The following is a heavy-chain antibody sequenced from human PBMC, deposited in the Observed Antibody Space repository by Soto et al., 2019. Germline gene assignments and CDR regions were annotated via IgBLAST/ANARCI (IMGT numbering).Heavy chain of an antibody. CDR3: AHRRSVASRCWFDP. J-gene: IGHJ5*02. V-gene: IGHV2-5*01. Sequence: QITLKESGPTLVKPTETLTRTCTFSGFSLSTGGGAVGWIRQPPGKALEWLALIYANGNEVYSSSLRNRLTITKDTSKNQVVLTMTNMDPVDTATYYCAHRRSVASRCWFDPWGQGTLVIVSS. D-gene: IGHD6-6*01. CDR2: IYANGNE. CDR1: GFSLSTGGGA.